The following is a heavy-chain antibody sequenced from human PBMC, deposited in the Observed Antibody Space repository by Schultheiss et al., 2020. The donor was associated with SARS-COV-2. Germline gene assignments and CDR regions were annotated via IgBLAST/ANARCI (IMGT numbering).Heavy chain of an antibody. V-gene: IGHV3-23*01. J-gene: IGHJ4*02. CDR2: ISGSGGST. CDR1: GFTFSSYA. Sequence: GGSLRLSCAASGFTFSSYAMSWVRQAPGKGLEWVSAISGSGGSTYYADSVKGRFTISRDNSKNTLYLQMISLRPEDTAIYYCARDLPPHDYWGQGTLVTVSS. CDR3: ARDLPPHDY.